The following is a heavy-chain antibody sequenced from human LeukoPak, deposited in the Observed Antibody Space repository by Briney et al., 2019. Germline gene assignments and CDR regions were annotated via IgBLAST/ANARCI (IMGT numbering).Heavy chain of an antibody. V-gene: IGHV3-48*01. CDR3: AREEYSSGWSYYFDY. CDR1: GFTFSSYS. Sequence: GGSLRLSCAASGFTFSSYSMSWVRQAPGKGLEWVSYISSSSSTIYYADSVKGRFTISRDNAKNSLYLQMNSLRAEDTAVYYCAREEYSSGWSYYFDYWGQGTLVTVSS. D-gene: IGHD6-19*01. CDR2: ISSSSSTI. J-gene: IGHJ4*02.